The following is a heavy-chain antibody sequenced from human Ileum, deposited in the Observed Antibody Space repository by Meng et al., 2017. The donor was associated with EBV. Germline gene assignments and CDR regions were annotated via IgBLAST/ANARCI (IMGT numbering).Heavy chain of an antibody. D-gene: IGHD3-10*01. V-gene: IGHV4-34*02. Sequence: QVRLRQGGAGLLKPSEPLCLPCAVCGGSFSGYYWSWIRQPPGKGLEWIGEINHSGSTNYNPSLKSRVTISVDTSKNQFSLKLSSVTAADTAVYYCAKGNKVSDRGFDYWGQGTLVTVSS. J-gene: IGHJ4*02. CDR2: INHSGST. CDR1: GGSFSGYY. CDR3: AKGNKVSDRGFDY.